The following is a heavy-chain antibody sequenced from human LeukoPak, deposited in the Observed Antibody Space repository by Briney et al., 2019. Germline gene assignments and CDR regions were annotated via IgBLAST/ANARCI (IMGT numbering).Heavy chain of an antibody. CDR2: IYYSGST. CDR1: GGSISSSSYY. CDR3: ARRKRVGATKGYFDY. J-gene: IGHJ4*02. Sequence: KPSETLSLTCTVSGGSISSSSYYWGWIRQPPGKGLEWIGSIYYSGSTYYNPSLKSRVTISVDTSKNQFSLTLSSVTAADTAVYYCARRKRVGATKGYFDYWGQGTLVTVSS. V-gene: IGHV4-39*01. D-gene: IGHD1-26*01.